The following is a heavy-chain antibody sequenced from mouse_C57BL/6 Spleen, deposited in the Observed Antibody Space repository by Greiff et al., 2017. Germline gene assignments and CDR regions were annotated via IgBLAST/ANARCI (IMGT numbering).Heavy chain of an antibody. V-gene: IGHV1-15*01. Sequence: VQLQQSGAELVRPGASVTLSCKASGYTFTDYEMHWVKQTPVHGLEWIGAIDPETGGTAYNQKFPGKAILTADKSSSTAYMELRNLTSEYSAVYYCTRRRITTVVATDFDYWGQGTTRTGSS. CDR1: GYTFTDYE. J-gene: IGHJ2*01. CDR3: TRRRITTVVATDFDY. CDR2: IDPETGGT. D-gene: IGHD1-1*01.